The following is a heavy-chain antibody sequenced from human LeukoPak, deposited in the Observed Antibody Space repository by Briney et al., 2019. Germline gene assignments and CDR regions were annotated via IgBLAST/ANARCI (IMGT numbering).Heavy chain of an antibody. D-gene: IGHD3-22*01. V-gene: IGHV5-51*01. CDR2: IYPGDSDT. J-gene: IGHJ3*02. CDR3: ARRGYDSSGYRDAFDI. Sequence: GESLKISCKGSGYSFTSYWIGWVRQMPGKGLEWMGIIYPGDSDTTYSPSFQGQVTISADRSISTAYLQWSSLKASDTAMYYCARRGYDSSGYRDAFDIWGQGTMVTVSS. CDR1: GYSFTSYW.